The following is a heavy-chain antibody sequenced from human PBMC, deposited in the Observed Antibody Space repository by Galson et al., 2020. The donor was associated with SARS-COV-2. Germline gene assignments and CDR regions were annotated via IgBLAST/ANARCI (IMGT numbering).Heavy chain of an antibody. Sequence: ASVKVSCKAFGYTFNSYGVNWVRRAPGQGLEWMGWISVSSGNTNYAQKFQGRVTMTADTSTSTAYMELRSLRSDDTAVYYCARDRVVAAGTPGEYWGQGTQVTVYS. CDR2: ISVSSGNT. V-gene: IGHV1-18*01. D-gene: IGHD2-2*01. CDR1: GYTFNSYG. CDR3: ARDRVVAAGTPGEY. J-gene: IGHJ4*02.